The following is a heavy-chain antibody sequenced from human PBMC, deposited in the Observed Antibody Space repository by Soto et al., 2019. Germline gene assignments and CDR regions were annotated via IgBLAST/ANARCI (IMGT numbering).Heavy chain of an antibody. V-gene: IGHV1-2*04. Sequence: ASVKVSCKASGYTFTGYYMHWVRQAPGQGLEWMGWINPNSGGTNYAQKFQGWVTMTRDTSISTAYMELSRLRSDDTAVYYCARDPKAYCGGDCYSGSFDYWGQGTLVTVSS. CDR1: GYTFTGYY. CDR3: ARDPKAYCGGDCYSGSFDY. CDR2: INPNSGGT. D-gene: IGHD2-21*01. J-gene: IGHJ4*02.